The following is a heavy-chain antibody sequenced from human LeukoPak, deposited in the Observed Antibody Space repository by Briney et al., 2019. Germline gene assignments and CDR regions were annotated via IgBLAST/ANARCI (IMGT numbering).Heavy chain of an antibody. CDR2: ISSSGSTI. CDR1: GFTFSSYE. J-gene: IGHJ4*02. D-gene: IGHD2-15*01. V-gene: IGHV3-48*03. Sequence: GGSLRLSCAASGFTFSSYEMNWVRQAPGKGLEWVSYISSSGSTIYYADSVKGRFTISRDNAKNSLYLQMNSLRAEDTAVYYCAREEVVVAATRRGDYFDCWGQGTLVTVSS. CDR3: AREEVVVAATRRGDYFDC.